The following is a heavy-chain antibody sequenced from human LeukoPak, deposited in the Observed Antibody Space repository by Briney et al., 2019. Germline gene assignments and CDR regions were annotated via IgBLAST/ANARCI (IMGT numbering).Heavy chain of an antibody. J-gene: IGHJ4*02. Sequence: GGSLRLSCAASGFTFSNAWMSWVRQAPGKGLEWVGRIKSKTDGGTTDYAGPVKGRFTISRDDSKNTLYLQMNSLKTEDTAVYYCTTGLYCSSTSCRSPADYWGQGTLVTVSS. CDR3: TTGLYCSSTSCRSPADY. V-gene: IGHV3-15*01. D-gene: IGHD2-2*01. CDR2: IKSKTDGGTT. CDR1: GFTFSNAW.